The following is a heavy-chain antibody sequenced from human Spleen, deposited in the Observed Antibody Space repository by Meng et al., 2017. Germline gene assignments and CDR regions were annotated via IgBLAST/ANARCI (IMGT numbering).Heavy chain of an antibody. J-gene: IGHJ4*02. D-gene: IGHD2-15*01. CDR3: ASGTPGRSYCDY. CDR2: FVNYVDT. V-gene: IGHV1-18*01. Sequence: QVHLLHSGPELKKPGASVRVSCKASGYTFGSYGICWVRQAPGQGLEWMGWFVNYVDTYPAPKFQGRVTMTTDTHTNTAFMELRSLTSDDTAVYYCASGTPGRSYCDYWGQGTLVTVSS. CDR1: GYTFGSYG.